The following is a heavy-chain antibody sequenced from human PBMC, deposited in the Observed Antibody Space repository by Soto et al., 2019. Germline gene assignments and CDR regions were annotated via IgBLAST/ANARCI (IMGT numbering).Heavy chain of an antibody. CDR2: ISPYTGKT. CDR1: GYTFTTHG. V-gene: IGHV1-18*04. Sequence: ASVKVSCKASGYTFTTHGISWVRQAPGQGLEWMGWISPYTGKTTYAQKVQGGVTMTTDTSTSTAYMELRGLRSDDTAVYYCARVDDYVWGSFRPWGQGTQVTSPQ. CDR3: ARVDDYVWGSFRP. J-gene: IGHJ4*02. D-gene: IGHD3-16*02.